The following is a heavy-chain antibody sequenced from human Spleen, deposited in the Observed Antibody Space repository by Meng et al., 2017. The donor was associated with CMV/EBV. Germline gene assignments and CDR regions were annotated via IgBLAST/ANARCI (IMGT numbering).Heavy chain of an antibody. D-gene: IGHD3-9*01. J-gene: IGHJ4*02. CDR1: GGSFSGYY. Sequence: TCAVYGGSFSGYYWSWIRQPPGKGLEWIGEINHSGSTNYNPSLKSRVTISVDTSKNQFSLKLSSVTAADTAVYYCARDYDILTGFGYWGQGTLVTVSS. CDR2: INHSGST. V-gene: IGHV4-34*01. CDR3: ARDYDILTGFGY.